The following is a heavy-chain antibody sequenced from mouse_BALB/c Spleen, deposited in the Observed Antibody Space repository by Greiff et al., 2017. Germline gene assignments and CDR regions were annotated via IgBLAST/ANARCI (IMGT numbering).Heavy chain of an antibody. CDR1: GFTFSSYT. J-gene: IGHJ2*01. Sequence: EVMLVESGGGLVKPGGSLKLSCAASGFTFSSYTMSWVRQTPEKRLEWVATISSGGSYTYYPDSVKGRFTISRDNAKNTLYLQMSSLKSEDTAMYYCARSYYYGSSFFDYWGQGTTLTVSS. CDR2: ISSGGSYT. V-gene: IGHV5-6-4*01. CDR3: ARSYYYGSSFFDY. D-gene: IGHD1-1*01.